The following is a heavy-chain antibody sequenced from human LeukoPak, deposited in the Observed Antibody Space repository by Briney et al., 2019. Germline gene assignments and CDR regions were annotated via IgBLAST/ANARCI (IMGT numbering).Heavy chain of an antibody. D-gene: IGHD1-1*01. CDR1: GGSISSGGYY. V-gene: IGHV4-31*03. CDR2: IYYSGST. CDR3: ARVEVFAFDI. J-gene: IGHJ3*02. Sequence: SETLSHTCTVSGGSISSGGYYWSWIRQHPGKGLEWIGYIYYSGSTYYNPSLKSRVAISVDTSKNQFSLKLSSVTAADTAVYYCARVEVFAFDIWGQGTMVTVSS.